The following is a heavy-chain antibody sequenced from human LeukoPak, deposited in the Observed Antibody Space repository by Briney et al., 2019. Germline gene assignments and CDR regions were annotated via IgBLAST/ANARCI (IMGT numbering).Heavy chain of an antibody. D-gene: IGHD1-26*01. CDR2: IYYSGST. V-gene: IGHV4-59*08. CDR1: GGSISSYY. CDR3: ARQGVGATIRWFDP. J-gene: IGHJ5*02. Sequence: SETLSLTCTVSGGSISSYYWSWIRQPPGKGLEWIGYIYYSGSTNYTPSLKSRVTISVDTSKNQFSLKLSSVTAADTAVYYCARQGVGATIRWFDPWGQGTLVTVSS.